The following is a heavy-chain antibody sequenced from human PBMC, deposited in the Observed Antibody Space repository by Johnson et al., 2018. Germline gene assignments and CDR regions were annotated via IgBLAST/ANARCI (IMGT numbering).Heavy chain of an antibody. D-gene: IGHD3-10*01. J-gene: IGHJ3*02. CDR2: IYYSGST. CDR1: GGSISSYY. CDR3: ARDGVYYYGSGSSDAFDI. V-gene: IGHV4-59*01. Sequence: QVQLQESGPGLVKPSETLSLTCTVSGGSISSYYWSWIRQPPGKGLEWIGYIYYSGSTNYNHSLKSRVTIPVDTSKNQFSLTLSSVTAADTAVYYCARDGVYYYGSGSSDAFDIWGQGTMVTVSS.